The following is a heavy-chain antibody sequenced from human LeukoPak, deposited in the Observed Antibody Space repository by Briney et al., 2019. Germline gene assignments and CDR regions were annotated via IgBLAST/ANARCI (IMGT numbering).Heavy chain of an antibody. Sequence: GGSLRLSCAASVFTFSNAWMSWVRQAPGKGLEWVSVIYSGGSTYYADSVKGRFTISRDNSKNTLYLQMNSLRAEDTAVYYWARDVRSYGYYYYYYMDVWGKGTTVTISS. CDR2: IYSGGST. V-gene: IGHV3-66*01. CDR3: ARDVRSYGYYYYYYMDV. D-gene: IGHD3-10*01. J-gene: IGHJ6*03. CDR1: VFTFSNAW.